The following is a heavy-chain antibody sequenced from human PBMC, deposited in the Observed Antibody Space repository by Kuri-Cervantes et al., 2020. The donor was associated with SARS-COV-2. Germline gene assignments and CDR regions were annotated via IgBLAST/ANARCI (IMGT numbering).Heavy chain of an antibody. V-gene: IGHV3-74*01. J-gene: IGHJ6*02. CDR3: ARISIWVVAATLFLAYYYYYGMDV. Sequence: GESLKISCKGSGFTFRSYWMHWVRQAPGKGLVWVSRINSDGSTTSYADSVKGRFTISRDNAKNTLYLQMNSLRAEDTAVYYCARISIWVVAATLFLAYYYYYGMDVWGQGTTVTVSS. D-gene: IGHD2-15*01. CDR2: INSDGSTT. CDR1: GFTFRSYW.